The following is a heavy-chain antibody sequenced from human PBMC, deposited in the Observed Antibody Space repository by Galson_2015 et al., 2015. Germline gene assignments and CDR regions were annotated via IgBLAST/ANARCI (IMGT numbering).Heavy chain of an antibody. CDR1: GYTFTGYY. J-gene: IGHJ4*02. Sequence: SVKVSCKASGYTFTGYYMHWVRQAPGQGLEWMGWIKPNSGGTNFAQKFQGRVTMTRDTSISTAYMELRRLRSDDTAVYYFARKWSRYHRSGSCFGFWGQGTLVTVSS. CDR3: ARKWSRYHRSGSCFGF. V-gene: IGHV1-2*02. CDR2: IKPNSGGT. D-gene: IGHD3-10*01.